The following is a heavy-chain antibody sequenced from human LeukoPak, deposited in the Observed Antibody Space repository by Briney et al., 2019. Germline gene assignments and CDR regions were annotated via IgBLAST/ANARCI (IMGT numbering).Heavy chain of an antibody. CDR2: IYYTGST. CDR1: GGSISNYY. D-gene: IGHD1-26*01. V-gene: IGHV4-59*12. J-gene: IGHJ6*03. CDR3: AREVGGTYYHYMDV. Sequence: SETLSLTCTVSGGSISNYYWNWIRQPPGKGLEWIGHIYYTGSTNYNPSLKSRVTISVDTSKNQFSLKLSPVTAADTAVYYCAREVGGTYYHYMDVWGKGTTVTVS.